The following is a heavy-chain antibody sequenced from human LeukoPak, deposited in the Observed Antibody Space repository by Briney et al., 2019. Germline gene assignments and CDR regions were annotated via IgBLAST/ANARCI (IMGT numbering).Heavy chain of an antibody. Sequence: PGGSLRLSCAASGFTFSSYAMQWVRQAPGKGLEWVAVISYDGSNKYYADSVKGRFTISRDNSKNTLYLQMNSLRAEDTAVYYCARVVRDAFDIWGQGTMVTVSS. CDR3: ARVVRDAFDI. V-gene: IGHV3-30-3*01. J-gene: IGHJ3*02. D-gene: IGHD3-10*02. CDR1: GFTFSSYA. CDR2: ISYDGSNK.